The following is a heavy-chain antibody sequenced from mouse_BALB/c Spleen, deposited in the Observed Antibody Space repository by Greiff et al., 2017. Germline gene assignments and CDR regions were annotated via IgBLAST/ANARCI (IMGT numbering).Heavy chain of an antibody. V-gene: IGHV14-3*02. Sequence: EVQLQQSGAELVKPGASVKLSCTASGFNIKDTYMHWVKQRPEQGLEWIGRIDPANGNTKYDPKFQGKATITADTSSNTAYLQLSSLTSEDTAVYYGARSMYGNYEDWFAYWGQGTLVTVSA. CDR3: ARSMYGNYEDWFAY. J-gene: IGHJ3*01. CDR1: GFNIKDTY. CDR2: IDPANGNT. D-gene: IGHD2-10*02.